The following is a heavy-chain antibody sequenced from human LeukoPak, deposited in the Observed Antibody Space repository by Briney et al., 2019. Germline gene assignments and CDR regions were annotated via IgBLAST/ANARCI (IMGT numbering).Heavy chain of an antibody. CDR2: IRSKANSYAT. Sequence: PGGSLRLSCAASGFTFSGSAMHWVRQASGKGLEWVGRIRSKANSYATAYAASVKGRFTISRDDSKNTAYLQMNSLKTEDTAVYYCTRPDSGSYNRGYWGQGTLVTVSS. CDR3: TRPDSGSYNRGY. J-gene: IGHJ4*02. CDR1: GFTFSGSA. D-gene: IGHD1-26*01. V-gene: IGHV3-73*01.